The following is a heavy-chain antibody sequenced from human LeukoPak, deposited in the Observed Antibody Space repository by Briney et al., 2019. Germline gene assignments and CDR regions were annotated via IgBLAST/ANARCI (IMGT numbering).Heavy chain of an antibody. CDR2: ISAYNGNT. Sequence: GASVKVSCKASGYTFTSYGISWVRQAPGQGLEWMGWISAYNGNTNYAQKFQGRVTMTRDTSISTAYMELSRLRSDDTAVYYCAREGGSSWYRNWFDPWGQGTLVTVSS. D-gene: IGHD6-13*01. CDR3: AREGGSSWYRNWFDP. V-gene: IGHV1-18*01. J-gene: IGHJ5*02. CDR1: GYTFTSYG.